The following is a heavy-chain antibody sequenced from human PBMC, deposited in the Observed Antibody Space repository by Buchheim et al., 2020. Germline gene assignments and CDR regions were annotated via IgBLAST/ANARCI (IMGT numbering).Heavy chain of an antibody. D-gene: IGHD4/OR15-4a*01. V-gene: IGHV3-30*18. CDR2: ISYDGSNK. Sequence: QVQLVESGGGVVQPGRSLRLSCAASGFTFSSYGMHWVRQAPGKGLEWVAVISYDGSNKYYADSVKGRLTISRKTSKNTLYLQMNSLRAEDTAVYYCAKDLELTAIDYWGQGTL. J-gene: IGHJ4*02. CDR1: GFTFSSYG. CDR3: AKDLELTAIDY.